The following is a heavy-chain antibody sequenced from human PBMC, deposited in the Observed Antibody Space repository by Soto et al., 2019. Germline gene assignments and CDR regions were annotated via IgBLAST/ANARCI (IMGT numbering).Heavy chain of an antibody. Sequence: PGGSLRLSCAASGFTFSSYAMHWVRQAPGNGLEWVAVISNDGDNKYFADSVKGRFTISRDNAKNTLYLQMHSLRTEDTAVYFCARDEWDGVDSSGSFFDYWGRGTPVTVSS. CDR2: ISNDGDNK. CDR3: ARDEWDGVDSSGSFFDY. V-gene: IGHV3-30-3*01. D-gene: IGHD3-22*01. CDR1: GFTFSSYA. J-gene: IGHJ4*02.